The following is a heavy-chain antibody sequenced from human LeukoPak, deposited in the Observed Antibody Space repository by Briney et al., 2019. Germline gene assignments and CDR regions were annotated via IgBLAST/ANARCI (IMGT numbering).Heavy chain of an antibody. CDR2: IIPVLGVA. Sequence: SVKVSCKASGGTFSPYAIIWVRQAPGQGLEWIGRIIPVLGVANYAQKFQGRVTISADKSTSTAYMEVSSLRSEDTAVYYCATGIGTLWSGYYHAYWGQGTLVTVSS. CDR3: ATGIGTLWSGYYHAY. J-gene: IGHJ4*02. CDR1: GGTFSPYA. V-gene: IGHV1-69*04. D-gene: IGHD3-3*01.